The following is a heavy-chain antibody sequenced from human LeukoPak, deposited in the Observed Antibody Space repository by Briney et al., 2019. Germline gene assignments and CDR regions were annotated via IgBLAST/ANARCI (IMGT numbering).Heavy chain of an antibody. J-gene: IGHJ3*02. CDR2: ISWNSGSI. CDR3: AKGGLDDAFDI. V-gene: IGHV3-9*03. Sequence: PGRSLRLSCAASGFTFDDYAMHWVRQAPGKSLEWVSGISWNSGSIGYADSVKGRFTISRDNAKNSLYLQMNSLRAEDMALYYCAKGGLDDAFDIWGQGTMVTVSS. CDR1: GFTFDDYA. D-gene: IGHD3-16*01.